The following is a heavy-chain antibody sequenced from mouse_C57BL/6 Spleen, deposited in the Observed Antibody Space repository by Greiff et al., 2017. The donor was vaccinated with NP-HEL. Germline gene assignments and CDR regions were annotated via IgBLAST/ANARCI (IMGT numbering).Heavy chain of an antibody. Sequence: VQLVESGAELVKPGASVKLSCKASGYTFTEYTIHWVKQRSGQGLEWIGWFYPGSGSIKYNEKFKGKATLTADTSSSTAYMQLSSLTSEDSAVYYCARGRVDYWGQGTTLTVSS. J-gene: IGHJ2*01. CDR1: GYTFTEYT. CDR2: FYPGSGSI. V-gene: IGHV1-62-2*01. CDR3: ARGRVDY.